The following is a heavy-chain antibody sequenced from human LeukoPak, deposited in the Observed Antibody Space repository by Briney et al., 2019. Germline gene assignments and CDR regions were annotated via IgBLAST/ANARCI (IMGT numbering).Heavy chain of an antibody. CDR2: ISXDGSNX. CDR1: XXTXXSXG. CDR3: XXGXYYDSSGLDY. Sequence: PGGSLRLSCAXSXXTXXSXGXXXXXXAXXXGLEWVAVISXDGSNXXXXXXVKGRFTISRDNSKNTLYLQMNSLRAEDTAVYXXXXGXYYDSSGLDYWGQXTLVTVSS. V-gene: IGHV3-30*03. J-gene: IGHJ4*02. D-gene: IGHD3-22*01.